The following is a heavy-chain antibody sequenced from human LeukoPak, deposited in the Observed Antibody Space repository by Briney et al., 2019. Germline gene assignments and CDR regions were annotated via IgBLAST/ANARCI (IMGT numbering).Heavy chain of an antibody. CDR2: MNPNSGNT. D-gene: IGHD2-15*01. CDR3: ARRTQGYCSGGSCFYFDY. Sequence: ASVKVSCKASGYTFTGYYMHWVRQAPGQGLGWMGWMNPNSGNTGYAQKFQGRVTMTRNTSISTAYMELSSLRSEDTAVYYCARRTQGYCSGGSCFYFDYWGQGTLVTVSS. J-gene: IGHJ4*02. V-gene: IGHV1-8*02. CDR1: GYTFTGYY.